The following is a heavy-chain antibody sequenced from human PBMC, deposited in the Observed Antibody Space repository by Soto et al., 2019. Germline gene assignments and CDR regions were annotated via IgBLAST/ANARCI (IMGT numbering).Heavy chain of an antibody. CDR3: AKLPAAQSYFDF. CDR2: ISGSGGST. J-gene: IGHJ4*02. V-gene: IGHV3-23*01. CDR1: GFTFITYA. Sequence: EVQLLDSGGGLVQPGGSLRLSCAASGFTFITYAMSWVRQAPGKGLEWVSIISGSGGSTYYPDSVKGRFTISRDKSKNTLYLQMNSLRADGTAVYYCAKLPAAQSYFDFWGQGTLVTVSS. D-gene: IGHD2-2*01.